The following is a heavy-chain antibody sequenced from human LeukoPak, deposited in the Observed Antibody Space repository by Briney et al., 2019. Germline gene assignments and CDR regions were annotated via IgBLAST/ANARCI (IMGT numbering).Heavy chain of an antibody. CDR1: GYTFTSYG. D-gene: IGHD2-15*01. V-gene: IGHV1-18*01. CDR2: ISAYNGNT. CDR3: ARDRIVVVVAATPYYYYGMDV. Sequence: VASVKVSCKSSGYTFTSYGIIWVRQAPGQGLEWMGWISAYNGNTNYAQKHQGRVTMTTDTSTSTAYMGLRSLRSDDTAVYYCARDRIVVVVAATPYYYYGMDVWGQGTTVTVSS. J-gene: IGHJ6*02.